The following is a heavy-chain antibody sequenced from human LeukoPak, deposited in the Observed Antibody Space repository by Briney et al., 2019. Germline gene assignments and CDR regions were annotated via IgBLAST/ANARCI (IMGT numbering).Heavy chain of an antibody. V-gene: IGHV3-23*01. CDR1: GFTFSSYA. CDR3: AEDSADIVVVVAANVGDAFDI. CDR2: ISGSGGST. Sequence: GGSLRLSCAASGFTFSSYAMSWVRQAPGKGLEWVSAISGSGGSTYYADSVKGRFTISRDNSKNTLYLQMNSLRAEDTAVYYCAEDSADIVVVVAANVGDAFDIWGQGTMVTVSS. D-gene: IGHD2-15*01. J-gene: IGHJ3*02.